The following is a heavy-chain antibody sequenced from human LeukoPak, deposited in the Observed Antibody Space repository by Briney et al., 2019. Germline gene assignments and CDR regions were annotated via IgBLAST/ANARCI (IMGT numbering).Heavy chain of an antibody. CDR2: INPSGGST. J-gene: IGHJ3*02. CDR1: GYTFTSYY. CDR3: ASPLTADHAFDI. Sequence: ASVKVSCKASGYTFTSYYMHWVRQAPGQGLEWMGIINPSGGSTSYAQKFQGRVTMTRDMSTSTVYMELSSLRSEDTAVYYCASPLTADHAFDIWGQGTMVTVSS. D-gene: IGHD3-16*01. V-gene: IGHV1-46*01.